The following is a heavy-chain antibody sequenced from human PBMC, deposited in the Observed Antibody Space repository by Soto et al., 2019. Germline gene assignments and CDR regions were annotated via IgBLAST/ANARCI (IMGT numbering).Heavy chain of an antibody. D-gene: IGHD6-13*01. CDR1: GGSFSGYY. CDR2: INHSGST. Sequence: LSLTCAVYGGSFSGYYWSWIRQPPGKGLEWIGEINHSGSTNYNPSLKSRVTISVDTSKNQFSLKLSSVTAADMAVYYCARPISSSWSYYYYGMDVWGQGTTVTVSS. V-gene: IGHV4-34*01. J-gene: IGHJ6*02. CDR3: ARPISSSWSYYYYGMDV.